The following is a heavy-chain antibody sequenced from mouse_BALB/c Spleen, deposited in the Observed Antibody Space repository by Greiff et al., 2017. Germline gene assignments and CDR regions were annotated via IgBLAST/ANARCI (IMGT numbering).Heavy chain of an antibody. Sequence: DVHLVESGGGLVQPGGSRKLSCAASGFTFSSFGMHWVRQAPEKGLEWVAYISSGSSTIYYADTVKGRFTISRDNPKNTLFLQMTSLRSEDTAMYYCARIGNYVYAMDYWGQGTSVTVSS. CDR1: GFTFSSFG. CDR2: ISSGSSTI. D-gene: IGHD2-1*01. J-gene: IGHJ4*01. V-gene: IGHV5-17*02. CDR3: ARIGNYVYAMDY.